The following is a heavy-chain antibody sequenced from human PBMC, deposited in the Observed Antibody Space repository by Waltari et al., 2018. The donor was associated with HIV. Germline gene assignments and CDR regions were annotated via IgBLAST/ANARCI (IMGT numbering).Heavy chain of an antibody. CDR2: INSDGSST. CDR1: GFTFSSYW. J-gene: IGHJ4*02. Sequence: EVHLVESGGGLVQPGGSLRLSCAASGFTFSSYWIHWVRQAPGKGLVWVSRINSDGSSTIYADSVKGRFTISRDNAKNTLYLQMSSRRAEDTALYYCARDLNSGYCSRTTCYPADVFDYWGQGTLVTVSS. CDR3: ARDLNSGYCSRTTCYPADVFDY. V-gene: IGHV3-74*01. D-gene: IGHD2-2*01.